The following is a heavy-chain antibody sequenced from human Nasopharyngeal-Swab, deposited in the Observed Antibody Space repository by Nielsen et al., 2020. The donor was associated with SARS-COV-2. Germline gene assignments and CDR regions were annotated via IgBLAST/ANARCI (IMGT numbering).Heavy chain of an antibody. Sequence: GESLKISCAASGFTFSNAWMSWVRQAPGKGLEWVGRIKSKTDGGTTDYAAPVKGRFTISRDDSKNTLYLQMNSLKTEDTAVYYCTTDFWSGSAIDYWGQGTLVTVSS. CDR3: TTDFWSGSAIDY. V-gene: IGHV3-15*01. J-gene: IGHJ4*02. CDR1: GFTFSNAW. D-gene: IGHD3-3*01. CDR2: IKSKTDGGTT.